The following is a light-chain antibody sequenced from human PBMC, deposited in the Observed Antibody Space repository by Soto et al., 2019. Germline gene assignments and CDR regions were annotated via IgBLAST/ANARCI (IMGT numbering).Light chain of an antibody. Sequence: QSVLTQPPSVSGAPGQRVTISCTGSSSNIGAGYDVHWYQQLPGTAPKLLIYVNSNRPSGVPDRFSGSKSGTSASLAITGLQAEDEADYSCQSYDSSLSGYVFGTGTKLTVL. V-gene: IGLV1-40*01. CDR1: SSNIGAGYD. CDR2: VNS. J-gene: IGLJ1*01. CDR3: QSYDSSLSGYV.